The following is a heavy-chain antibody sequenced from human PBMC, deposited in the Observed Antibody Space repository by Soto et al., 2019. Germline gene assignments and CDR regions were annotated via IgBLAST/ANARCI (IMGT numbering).Heavy chain of an antibody. CDR3: ARRGDIVVVPAAKDAFDI. J-gene: IGHJ3*02. CDR2: IYYSGST. D-gene: IGHD2-2*01. Sequence: QVQLQESGPGLVKPSQTLSLTCTVSGGSISSGGYYWSWICQHPGKGLEWIGYIYYSGSTYYNPSLKSRVTISVDTSKNQFSLKLSSVTAADTAVYYCARRGDIVVVPAAKDAFDIWGQGTMVTVSS. CDR1: GGSISSGGYY. V-gene: IGHV4-31*03.